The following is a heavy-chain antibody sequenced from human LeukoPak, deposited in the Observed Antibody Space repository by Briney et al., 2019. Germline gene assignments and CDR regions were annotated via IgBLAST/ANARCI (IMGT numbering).Heavy chain of an antibody. V-gene: IGHV3-23*01. CDR2: IIGSGVST. J-gene: IGHJ5*02. CDR1: GFTFSSYA. Sequence: GGSLRLSCAASGFTFSSYAMSWVRQPPGKGLEWVSAIIGSGVSTYYADSVKGRFTISRDNSKNTLYLQMNSLRAEDTAVYYCAKVGGSYSGWFDPWGQGTLVTVSS. D-gene: IGHD1-26*01. CDR3: AKVGGSYSGWFDP.